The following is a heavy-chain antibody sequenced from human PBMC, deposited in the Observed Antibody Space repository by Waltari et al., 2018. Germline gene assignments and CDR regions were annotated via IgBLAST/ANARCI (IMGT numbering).Heavy chain of an antibody. CDR2: INRCGSGT. CDR3: AREPSPDSSGYFYYYMAV. V-gene: IGHV3-74*01. J-gene: IGHJ6*03. D-gene: IGHD3-22*01. Sequence: EVQLMESGGGLVQPGGSVRLTCAASGFTFSRYWMHWVRQAPGKGLVWISLINRCGSGTNYPSSVVGRVTISRDKSKNTLYLPLISLRFEETAVYYFAREPSPDSSGYFYYYMAVLGKGPTVTVSS. CDR1: GFTFSRYW.